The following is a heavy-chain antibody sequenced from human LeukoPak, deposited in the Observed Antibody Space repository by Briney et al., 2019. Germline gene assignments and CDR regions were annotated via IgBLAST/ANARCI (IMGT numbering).Heavy chain of an antibody. CDR3: ARLDFWSSRNFDY. CDR1: GGSFSGYY. V-gene: IGHV4-34*01. CDR2: INHSGST. J-gene: IGHJ4*02. Sequence: SETLSLTCAVYGGSFSGYYWSWIRQPPGKGLEWIGEINHSGSTNYNPSLKSRVTISVDTSKNQFSLKLSSVTAADTAVYYCARLDFWSSRNFDYWGQGTLVTVSS. D-gene: IGHD3-3*01.